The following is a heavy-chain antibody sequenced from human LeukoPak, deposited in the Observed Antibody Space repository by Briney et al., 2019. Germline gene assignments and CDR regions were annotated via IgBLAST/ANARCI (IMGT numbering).Heavy chain of an antibody. CDR3: ARRYGYMDV. Sequence: SETLSLTCTVSGGSISSSSYYWGWIRQPPGKGLEWIGSIYYSGSTYYNPSLKSRVTISVDTSRNQFSLKLSSVTAADTAVYYCARRYGYMDVWGKGTTVTVSS. CDR1: GGSISSSSYY. J-gene: IGHJ6*03. CDR2: IYYSGST. V-gene: IGHV4-39*01. D-gene: IGHD1-14*01.